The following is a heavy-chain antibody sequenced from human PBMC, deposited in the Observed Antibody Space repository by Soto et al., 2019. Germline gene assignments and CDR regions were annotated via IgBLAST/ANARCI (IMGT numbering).Heavy chain of an antibody. CDR1: GFTFSSYS. CDR3: ARDRVNLDAFDI. CDR2: ISSSSSYI. V-gene: IGHV3-21*01. D-gene: IGHD3-10*01. Sequence: GGSLRLSCAASGFTFSSYSMNWVRQAPGKGLEWVSSISSSSSYIYYADSVKGRFTISRDNAKNSLYLQMNSLRAEDTAVYYCARDRVNLDAFDIWGQGTMVTVSS. J-gene: IGHJ3*02.